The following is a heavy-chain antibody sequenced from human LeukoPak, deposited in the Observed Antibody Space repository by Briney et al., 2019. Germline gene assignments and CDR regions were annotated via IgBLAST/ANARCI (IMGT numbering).Heavy chain of an antibody. D-gene: IGHD4-11*01. J-gene: IGHJ6*03. V-gene: IGHV5-51*01. CDR2: IYPGDYET. Sequence: GESLKISCKGSGYSFTTYWNGWVRQMPGKGLEWVGIIYPGDYETRYSPSFQGQVTISADKSISAAYLQWSSLKASDTAMYYCARLTTVTTTTPYYMDVWGKGTTVTVSS. CDR1: GYSFTTYW. CDR3: ARLTTVTTTTPYYMDV.